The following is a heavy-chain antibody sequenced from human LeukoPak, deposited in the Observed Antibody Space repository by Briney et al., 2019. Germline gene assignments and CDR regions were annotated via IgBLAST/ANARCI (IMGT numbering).Heavy chain of an antibody. V-gene: IGHV2-5*02. Sequence: ESGPTLVKPTQTLTLTCTFSGFSLSTSGVGVGWTRQSPGKALEWLAFIYWDDDKRYNPSLQNRPAIIKDTSKNQVVLIMTNVDPADTATYYCARRVNGYTTGWSSGLFDYWGQGTLVIVSS. D-gene: IGHD6-19*01. CDR3: ARRVNGYTTGWSSGLFDY. CDR2: IYWDDDK. J-gene: IGHJ4*02. CDR1: GFSLSTSGVG.